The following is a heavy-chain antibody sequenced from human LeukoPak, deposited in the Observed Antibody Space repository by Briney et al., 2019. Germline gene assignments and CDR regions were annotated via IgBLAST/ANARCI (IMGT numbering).Heavy chain of an antibody. CDR2: IYYSGST. V-gene: IGHV4-30-4*01. J-gene: IGHJ4*02. CDR1: GGSISNGDYY. D-gene: IGHD6-13*01. CDR3: ARGGAAAGTFDY. Sequence: SETLSLTCTVSGGSISNGDYYWSWIRQPPGKGLEWIGYIYYSGSTYYNPSLKSRVTISVDTSKNQFSLKLSSATAADTAVYYCARGGAAAGTFDYWGQGTLVTVSS.